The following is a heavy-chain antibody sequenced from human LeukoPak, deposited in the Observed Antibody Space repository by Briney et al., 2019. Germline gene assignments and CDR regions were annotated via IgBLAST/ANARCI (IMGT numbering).Heavy chain of an antibody. CDR2: LNESGGTT. Sequence: GGSLRLTCAASGFSFSNYAMIWVRQAPGKVLEWVSSLNESGGTTDYADSVRGRFTISRDNSKNTLYLQMNSLRAEDTAVYYCARQWLVNGWGQGTLVTVSS. CDR1: GFSFSNYA. CDR3: ARQWLVNG. D-gene: IGHD6-19*01. J-gene: IGHJ4*02. V-gene: IGHV3-23*01.